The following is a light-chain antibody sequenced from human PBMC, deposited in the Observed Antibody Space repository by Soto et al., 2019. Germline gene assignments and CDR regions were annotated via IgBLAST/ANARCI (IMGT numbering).Light chain of an antibody. CDR3: QQLNSYPRIT. CDR1: QGISSY. CDR2: ASS. V-gene: IGKV1-9*01. J-gene: IGKJ5*01. Sequence: IQLTQSPSSLSASVGDRVTITCRASQGISSYLAWYQQKPGKAPKLLISASSTLQSGVPSRFSGSGSGTDFTLTISSLQPEDFATYYCQQLNSYPRITFGQGTRLEIK.